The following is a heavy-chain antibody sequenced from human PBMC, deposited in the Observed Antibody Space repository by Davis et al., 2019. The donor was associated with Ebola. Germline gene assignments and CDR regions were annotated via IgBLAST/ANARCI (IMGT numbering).Heavy chain of an antibody. D-gene: IGHD1-26*01. CDR2: IRSKPHSYAT. CDR3: TRPEYSGSSQD. Sequence: GGSLRLSCAASGFIFSDSAMHWVRQASGKGLEWVGRIRSKPHSYATAYAASVKGRFTISRDDSKNTAYLQMNSLKTEDTAVYYCTRPEYSGSSQDWGQGTLVIVSS. J-gene: IGHJ4*02. V-gene: IGHV3-73*01. CDR1: GFIFSDSA.